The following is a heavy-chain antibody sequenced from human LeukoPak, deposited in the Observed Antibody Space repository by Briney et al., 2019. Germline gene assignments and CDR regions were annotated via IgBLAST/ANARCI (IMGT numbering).Heavy chain of an antibody. CDR3: ARDAPIAVAGTSDY. J-gene: IGHJ4*02. D-gene: IGHD6-19*01. V-gene: IGHV3-21*01. CDR2: ISSSSSYI. CDR1: GFTFSSYA. Sequence: GGSLRLSCAASGFTFSSYAMSWVRQAPGKGLEWVSSISSSSSYIYYADSVKGRFTISRDNAKNSLYLQMNSLRAEDTAVYYCARDAPIAVAGTSDYWGQGTLVTVSS.